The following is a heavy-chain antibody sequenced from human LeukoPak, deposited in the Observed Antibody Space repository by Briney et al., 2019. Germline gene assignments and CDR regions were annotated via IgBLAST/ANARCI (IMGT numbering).Heavy chain of an antibody. CDR2: IYYSGST. CDR1: GGSISSGGYY. V-gene: IGHV4-31*03. D-gene: IGHD4-17*01. J-gene: IGHJ3*02. Sequence: SQTLSLTCTVSGGSISSGGYYWSWIRQHPGKGLEWIGYIYYSGSTYYNPSLKSRVTISVDTSKNQFSLKLSSVTAADTAVYYCAREFSVTTGAFDIWGQRTMVTVSS. CDR3: AREFSVTTGAFDI.